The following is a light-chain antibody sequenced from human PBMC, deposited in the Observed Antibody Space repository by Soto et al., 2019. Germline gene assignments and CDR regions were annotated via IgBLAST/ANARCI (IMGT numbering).Light chain of an antibody. CDR2: GNS. V-gene: IGLV1-40*01. CDR1: SSNIGAGYD. Sequence: VLTQPPSVSGAPGQRVTISCTGSSSNIGAGYDVHWYQQLPGTAPKLLIYGNSNRPSGVPDRFSGSKSGTSASLAITGLQAEDEADYYCQSYDSSLSGSVFGGGTKGTVL. J-gene: IGLJ3*02. CDR3: QSYDSSLSGSV.